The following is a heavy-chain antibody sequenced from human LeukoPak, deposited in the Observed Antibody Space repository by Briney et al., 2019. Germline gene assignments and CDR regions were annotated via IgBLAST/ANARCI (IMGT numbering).Heavy chain of an antibody. D-gene: IGHD4/OR15-4a*01. CDR2: INHSGST. CDR1: GGSFSGYY. CDR3: ARGAGALTLDYFDY. Sequence: SETLSLTXAVYGGSFSGYYWSWIRQPPGKGLEWIGEINHSGSTNYNPSLKSRVTISVDTSKNQFSLKLGSVTAADTAVYYCARGAGALTLDYFDYWGQGTLVTVSS. J-gene: IGHJ4*02. V-gene: IGHV4-34*01.